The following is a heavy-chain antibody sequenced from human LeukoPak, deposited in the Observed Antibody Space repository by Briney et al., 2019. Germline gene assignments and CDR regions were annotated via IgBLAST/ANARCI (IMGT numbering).Heavy chain of an antibody. CDR3: ARDSGSYYVFYYFDY. V-gene: IGHV3-23*01. J-gene: IGHJ4*02. CDR1: GFTFSSYA. CDR2: ISGSGGST. D-gene: IGHD1-26*01. Sequence: GGSLRLSCAASGFTFSSYAMSWVRQAPGKGLEWVSAISGSGGSTYYADSVKGRFTISRDNSKNTLYLQMNSLRAEDTAVYYCARDSGSYYVFYYFDYWGQGTLVTVSS.